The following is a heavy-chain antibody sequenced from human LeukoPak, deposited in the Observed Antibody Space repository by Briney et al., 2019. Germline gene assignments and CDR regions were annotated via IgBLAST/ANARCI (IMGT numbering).Heavy chain of an antibody. Sequence: SETLSLTCTVSGGSISSSTYYWGWIRQPPGKGLEWVGSIYYSGTTYYNPSLKSRVTISVDTSKNQFSLKLSSVTAADTAVYYCAGGRSSVLGYWGQGTLVTVSS. CDR1: GGSISSSTYY. D-gene: IGHD6-19*01. V-gene: IGHV4-39*01. CDR3: AGGRSSVLGY. J-gene: IGHJ4*02. CDR2: IYYSGTT.